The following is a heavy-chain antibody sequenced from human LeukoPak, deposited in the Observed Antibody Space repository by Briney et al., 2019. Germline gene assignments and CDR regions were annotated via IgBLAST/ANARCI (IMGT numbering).Heavy chain of an antibody. CDR2: IRSKAYGGTT. D-gene: IGHD3-3*01. Sequence: GGSLRLSCTASGLTFGDYAMSWVRQAPGKGLEWVGFIRSKAYGGTTEYAVSVKGRFTISRDDSKSIAYLQMNSLKTEDTAVYYCTRDYDFWSGYYPHWGQGTLVTVSS. V-gene: IGHV3-49*04. J-gene: IGHJ4*02. CDR1: GLTFGDYA. CDR3: TRDYDFWSGYYPH.